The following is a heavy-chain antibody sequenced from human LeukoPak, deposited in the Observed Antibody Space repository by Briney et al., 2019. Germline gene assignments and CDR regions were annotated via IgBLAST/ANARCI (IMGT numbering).Heavy chain of an antibody. V-gene: IGHV5-51*01. CDR1: GYRFTTYW. CDR2: INAGDSDT. D-gene: IGHD1-7*01. J-gene: IGHJ3*01. Sequence: GEPLKISCKGSGYRFTTYWIGCVRQMPGEVLEWMGIINAGDSDTRYSPSFQGQVTISADKSISAAYLEWNSLQASDTAMYSCARRLVNYDFDVGGQGAMVTVPP. CDR3: ARRLVNYDFDV.